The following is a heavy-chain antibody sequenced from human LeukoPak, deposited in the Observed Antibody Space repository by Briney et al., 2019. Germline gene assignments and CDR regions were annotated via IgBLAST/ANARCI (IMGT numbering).Heavy chain of an antibody. V-gene: IGHV1-8*03. J-gene: IGHJ4*02. CDR1: GYTFTSYD. D-gene: IGHD3-10*01. CDR3: ARASRGGRGVINLQQSYYFDY. Sequence: ASARVSCKASGYTFTSYDINWVRQATGQGLEWMGWMNPNSGNTGYAQKFQGRVTFTRNTSIRTAYMELSSLRSEDTAVYYCARASRGGRGVINLQQSYYFDYWGQGALVTVSS. CDR2: MNPNSGNT.